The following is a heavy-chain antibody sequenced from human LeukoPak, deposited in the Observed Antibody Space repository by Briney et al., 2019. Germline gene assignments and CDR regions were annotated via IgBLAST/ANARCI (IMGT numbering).Heavy chain of an antibody. CDR2: IYNSGST. V-gene: IGHV4-59*01. Sequence: PSETLSLTCTVSGGSISYYYWSWLRQPPGKGLEWIGYIYNSGSTNYNPSLKSRVTISVDTSKNQLSLNLRSVTAADTAVYYCARDSRYSDNSGYYYSHYYMDVWGKGITVTVSS. CDR3: ARDSRYSDNSGYYYSHYYMDV. CDR1: GGSISYYY. D-gene: IGHD3-22*01. J-gene: IGHJ6*03.